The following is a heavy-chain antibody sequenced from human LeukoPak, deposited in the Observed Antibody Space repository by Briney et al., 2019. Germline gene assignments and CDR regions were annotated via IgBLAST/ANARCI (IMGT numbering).Heavy chain of an antibody. CDR1: GGSISSYY. D-gene: IGHD3-22*01. Sequence: PSETLSLTCTVSGGSISSYYWSWIRQPPGKGLEWIGYIYYSGSTNYNPSLKSRVTISVDTSKNQFSLKLSSVTAADTAVYYCARAKGGDYYDSSGYYYEGGFDYWGQGTLVTVSS. V-gene: IGHV4-59*01. CDR2: IYYSGST. J-gene: IGHJ4*02. CDR3: ARAKGGDYYDSSGYYYEGGFDY.